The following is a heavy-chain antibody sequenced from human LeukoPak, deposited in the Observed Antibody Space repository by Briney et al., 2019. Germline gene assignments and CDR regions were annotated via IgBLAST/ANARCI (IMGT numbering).Heavy chain of an antibody. D-gene: IGHD3-22*01. Sequence: TSETLSLTCTVSGGSISSGDYYWSWIRQPPGKSLEWIGYIYYSGTTYYNPSLKSRVTISVDTSENQFSLKLSSVTAADTAVYYCARGNYYDSSGIPWAQYYFDYWGQGTLVTVSS. CDR3: ARGNYYDSSGIPWAQYYFDY. CDR1: GGSISSGDYY. J-gene: IGHJ4*02. V-gene: IGHV4-30-4*08. CDR2: IYYSGTT.